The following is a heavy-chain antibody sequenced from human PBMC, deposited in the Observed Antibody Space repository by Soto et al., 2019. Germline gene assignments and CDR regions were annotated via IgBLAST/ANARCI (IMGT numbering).Heavy chain of an antibody. J-gene: IGHJ5*02. CDR2: IYYSGST. V-gene: IGHV4-39*01. CDR1: GGSISSSSYY. Sequence: SETLSLTCTVSGGSISSSSYYWGWIRQPPGKGLEWIGSIYYSGSTYYNPSLKSRVTISVDTSKNQFSLKLSSVTAADTAVYYCARHHHYYGSGSYYQNWFDPWGQGTLVTVSS. CDR3: ARHHHYYGSGSYYQNWFDP. D-gene: IGHD3-10*01.